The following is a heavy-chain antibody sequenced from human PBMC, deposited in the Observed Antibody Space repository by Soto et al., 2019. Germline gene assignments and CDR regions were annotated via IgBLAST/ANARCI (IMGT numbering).Heavy chain of an antibody. V-gene: IGHV4-4*02. D-gene: IGHD2-15*01. CDR3: ARLKRVAARVSGNNWFDP. CDR1: SGSISSSNW. Sequence: PSETLSLTCAVSSGSISSSNWWSCVRQPPRKGLEWIGEINYSGSTYYNPSLKSRVTISVDTSKNQFSLKLSSVTAADTAVYYCARLKRVAARVSGNNWFDPWGQGTLVTVSS. CDR2: INYSGST. J-gene: IGHJ5*02.